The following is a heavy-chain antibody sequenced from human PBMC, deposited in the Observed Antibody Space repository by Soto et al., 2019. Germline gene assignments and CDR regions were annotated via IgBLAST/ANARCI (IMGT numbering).Heavy chain of an antibody. CDR2: TSGSGGST. V-gene: IGHV3-23*01. J-gene: IGHJ4*02. Sequence: GGSLRLSCAASGFTFSSYAMSWVRQAPGKGLEWVSTTSGSGGSTYYADSVKGRFTISRDNSKNTLYLQMNSLRAEDTAVYYCAKDGLGAYTYGSYYFDYWGQGTLVTVSS. CDR1: GFTFSSYA. D-gene: IGHD5-18*01. CDR3: AKDGLGAYTYGSYYFDY.